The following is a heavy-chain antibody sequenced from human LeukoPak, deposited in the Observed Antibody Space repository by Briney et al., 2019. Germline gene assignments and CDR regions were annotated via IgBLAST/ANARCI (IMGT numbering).Heavy chain of an antibody. V-gene: IGHV3-21*01. D-gene: IGHD1-26*01. CDR2: ISSTCTYK. Sequence: GGTLRLSCAASGFTFSSYSVIWVSQDPGKGQEWVSFISSTCTYKYYAHPVTGRLTISRDNATNSLYLLMRSLIAEDTAVYYCARERGQLLSVHYHYYMDAGGEGGTVTVSS. J-gene: IGHJ6*03. CDR1: GFTFSSYS. CDR3: ARERGQLLSVHYHYYMDA.